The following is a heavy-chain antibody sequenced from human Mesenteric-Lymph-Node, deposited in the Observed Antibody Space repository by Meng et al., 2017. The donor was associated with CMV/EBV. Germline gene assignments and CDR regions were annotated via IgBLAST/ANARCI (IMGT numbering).Heavy chain of an antibody. V-gene: IGHV3-7*01. CDR3: ARAFYDFWSGYSIFGGMDV. CDR2: INQDGSEK. Sequence: GESLKISCAASGFTFSSYWMSWVRQAPGKGLEWVANINQDGSEKYYVDSVKGRFTISRDNPKNSLYLQMNSLRAEDTAVYYCARAFYDFWSGYSIFGGMDVWGQGTTVTVSS. CDR1: GFTFSSYW. D-gene: IGHD3-3*01. J-gene: IGHJ6*02.